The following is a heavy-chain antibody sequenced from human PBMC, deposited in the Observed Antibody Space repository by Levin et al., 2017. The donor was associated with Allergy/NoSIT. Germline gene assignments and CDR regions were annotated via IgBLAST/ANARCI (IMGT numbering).Heavy chain of an antibody. CDR1: GFTFSSYG. CDR3: ARGDWSGNIFMALDV. D-gene: IGHD3/OR15-3a*01. CDR2: FWNDGSKK. V-gene: IGHV3-33*01. J-gene: IGHJ6*02. Sequence: GGSLRLSCLASGFTFSSYGMHWVRQAPGKGLEWVATFWNDGSKKYYADSVKGRFTVSRDNSKSTLYLQMNSLRAEDTAVYYCARGDWSGNIFMALDVGGQGTTVTVSS.